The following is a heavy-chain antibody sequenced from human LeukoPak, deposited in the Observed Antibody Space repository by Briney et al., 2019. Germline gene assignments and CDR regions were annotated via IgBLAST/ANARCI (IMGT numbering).Heavy chain of an antibody. J-gene: IGHJ4*02. V-gene: IGHV4-39*07. D-gene: IGHD4-17*01. CDR3: ARAGYGDSDFDY. CDR1: GCSISNNNYY. Sequence: PSETLSLTCTVSGCSISNNNYYWIRHRQPPGKGLEWNGSIYDSGSTYYNPSLKSRVTISVDTTKNQFSLKLSSVTAADTAVYYCARAGYGDSDFDYWGQGTLVTVSS. CDR2: IYDSGST.